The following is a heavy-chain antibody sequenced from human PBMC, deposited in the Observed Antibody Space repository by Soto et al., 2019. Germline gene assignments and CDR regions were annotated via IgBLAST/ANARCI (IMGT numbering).Heavy chain of an antibody. CDR2: IYPSVGC. D-gene: IGHD5-12*01. CDR1: GGSSGNFY. J-gene: IGHJ4*02. CDR3: ARERREEIHSGYDIDY. Sequence: PSETMPDTRSVVGGSSGNFYWSCIRQPAGMGLQSIERIYPSVGCYYKPSVNSRVPILVDTSKNQFSLKVTSVTAADTAVYYFARERREEIHSGYDIDYWGQGTPVTVTS. V-gene: IGHV4-4*07.